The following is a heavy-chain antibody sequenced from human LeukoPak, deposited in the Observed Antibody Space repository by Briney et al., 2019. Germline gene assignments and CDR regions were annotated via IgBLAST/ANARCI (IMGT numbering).Heavy chain of an antibody. J-gene: IGHJ5*02. CDR2: IYYSGST. V-gene: IGHV4-59*11. Sequence: SETLSLTCTVSGVSISSHHWSWIRQPPGKGLEWIGYIYYSGSTNYNPSLKSRVTISVDTSKNQFSLKLSCGAAADTAVYYCARVVDIVATMDPWGQETLVTVSS. CDR3: ARVVDIVATMDP. D-gene: IGHD5-12*01. CDR1: GVSISSHH.